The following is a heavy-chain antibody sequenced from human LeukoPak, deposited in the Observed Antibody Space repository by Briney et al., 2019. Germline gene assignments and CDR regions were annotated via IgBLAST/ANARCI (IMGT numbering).Heavy chain of an antibody. V-gene: IGHV4-34*01. D-gene: IGHD2-15*01. CDR3: AREGGSGGTTSDY. CDR2: INHSGST. CDR1: GGSFSGYY. Sequence: PSETLSLPCAVYGGSFSGYYWSWIRQPPGKGLEWIGEINHSGSTNYNPSLKSRVTISVDTSKNQFSLKLSSVTAADTAVYYCAREGGSGGTTSDYWGQGTLVTVSS. J-gene: IGHJ4*02.